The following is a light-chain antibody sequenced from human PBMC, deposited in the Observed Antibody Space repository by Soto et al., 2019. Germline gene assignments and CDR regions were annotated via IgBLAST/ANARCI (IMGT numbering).Light chain of an antibody. CDR1: SGDIGLYNY. Sequence: QSVLTQPPSASGSPGQSVTISCTGSSGDIGLYNYVSWYQQHPGKVPKLMIYEVSKRPSGVPDRFSGSKSGNTASLTVSGLQADDEADYYCTSYAGSDHFVVFGGGTKVTVL. J-gene: IGLJ2*01. V-gene: IGLV2-8*01. CDR2: EVS. CDR3: TSYAGSDHFVV.